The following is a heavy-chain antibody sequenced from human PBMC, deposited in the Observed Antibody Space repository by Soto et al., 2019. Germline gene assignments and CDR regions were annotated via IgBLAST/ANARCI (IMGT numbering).Heavy chain of an antibody. V-gene: IGHV4-34*01. CDR2: INHSGST. J-gene: IGHJ5*02. CDR1: GGSFSGYY. Sequence: SETLSLTCAVYGGSFSGYYWSWIRQPPGKGLEWIGEINHSGSTNYNPSLKSRVTISVDTSKNQFSLKLSSVTAADTAVYYCARVYGYSGYHLGTRRFDPWGQGTLVTVSS. CDR3: ARVYGYSGYHLGTRRFDP. D-gene: IGHD5-12*01.